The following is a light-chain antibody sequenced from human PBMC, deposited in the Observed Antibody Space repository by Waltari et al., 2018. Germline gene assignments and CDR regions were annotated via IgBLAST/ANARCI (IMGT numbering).Light chain of an antibody. J-gene: IGLJ3*02. Sequence: QSVLTQPPSVSGAPGPRVTISCTGTGSNIGAAYDFPWYQPLPRAAPKLLIYGSTSRPLGVPDRFFGSTSGTSASLAITGLQAEDEADYYCQSYDTSLMTVVFGGGTKLTVL. CDR3: QSYDTSLMTVV. V-gene: IGLV1-40*01. CDR1: GSNIGAAYD. CDR2: GST.